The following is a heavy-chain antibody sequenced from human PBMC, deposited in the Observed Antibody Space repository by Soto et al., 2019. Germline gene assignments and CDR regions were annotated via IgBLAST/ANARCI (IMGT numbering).Heavy chain of an antibody. Sequence: PGGSLRLSXAVSGFNVMSYWMSWVRQAPGRGLEWVASIKEDGSEIYYLHSVRGRFSISRDSAGNALHLTMNYLSAEDTGVYFCARDIGFDYVNWGQGTLVTVSS. D-gene: IGHD3-16*01. CDR1: GFNVMSYW. J-gene: IGHJ4*02. CDR3: ARDIGFDYVN. V-gene: IGHV3-7*01. CDR2: IKEDGSEI.